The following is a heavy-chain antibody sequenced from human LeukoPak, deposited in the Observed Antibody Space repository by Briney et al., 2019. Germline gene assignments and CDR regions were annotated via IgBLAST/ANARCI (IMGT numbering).Heavy chain of an antibody. Sequence: PSQTLSLTCTVSGGSISSGSYYWSWIRQPAGKGLEWIGRIYTSGRTDYNPSLKSRVTISVDTSKNQFSLKLSSVTAADTAVYYCARQPGYSSGWPILPRRYNWFDPWGQGTLVTVSS. J-gene: IGHJ5*02. D-gene: IGHD6-19*01. CDR2: IYTSGRT. V-gene: IGHV4-61*02. CDR3: ARQPGYSSGWPILPRRYNWFDP. CDR1: GGSISSGSYY.